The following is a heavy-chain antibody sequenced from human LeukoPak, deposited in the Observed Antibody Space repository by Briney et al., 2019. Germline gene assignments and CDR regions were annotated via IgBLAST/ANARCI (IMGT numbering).Heavy chain of an antibody. Sequence: SETLSLTCTVSGGSISSYYWTWIRQPPGKGLEWIGYIYYSGNTSYNPSLKSRVTISVDTSKNQFSLKLISVTAADTAVYYCARTPRGYSGYLSFYYYMDVWGKGTTVTVSS. D-gene: IGHD5-12*01. CDR3: ARTPRGYSGYLSFYYYMDV. V-gene: IGHV4-59*08. CDR1: GGSISSYY. J-gene: IGHJ6*03. CDR2: IYYSGNT.